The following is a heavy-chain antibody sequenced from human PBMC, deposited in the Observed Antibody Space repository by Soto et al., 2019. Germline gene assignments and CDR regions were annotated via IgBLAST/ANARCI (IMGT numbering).Heavy chain of an antibody. J-gene: IGHJ4*02. CDR3: AGGDSGSFDS. CDR2: LSFSGSTI. Sequence: PGGSLRLSCAASGFTFSDYYFTWIRQAPGKGLEWVSYLSFSGSTIYYADSVKGRFTISRDNAKNSLYLQMNNLRPEDTAVYYCAGGDSGSFDSWGQGTLVTVSS. D-gene: IGHD3-16*01. V-gene: IGHV3-11*01. CDR1: GFTFSDYY.